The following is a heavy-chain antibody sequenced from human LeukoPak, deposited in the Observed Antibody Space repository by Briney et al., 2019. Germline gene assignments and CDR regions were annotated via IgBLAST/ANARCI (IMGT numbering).Heavy chain of an antibody. J-gene: IGHJ4*02. CDR3: ASSTMVVTPLSDHIDY. D-gene: IGHD4-23*01. Sequence: PSQTLSLTCTVSGGSISSGSYYWSWIRQPAGKGLEWIGRIYTSGSTSYNPSLKSRVNISVVTSRNQFSLKLSSVTAADTAVYYCASSTMVVTPLSDHIDYRGQGTLVTVSS. V-gene: IGHV4-61*02. CDR2: IYTSGST. CDR1: GGSISSGSYY.